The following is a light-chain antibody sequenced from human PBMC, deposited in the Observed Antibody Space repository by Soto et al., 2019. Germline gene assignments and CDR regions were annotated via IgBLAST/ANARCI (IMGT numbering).Light chain of an antibody. CDR1: SSNIGAGYD. V-gene: IGLV1-40*01. CDR2: TNS. Sequence: QSVLTQPPSVSGAPGQGVTISCAGTSSNIGAGYDVHWYQQVPGTAPKLPIYTNSNRPSGVPDRFSGSKSGTSASLAITGLQAADEADYYCQSYDSSLSALVFGGGTKLTVL. J-gene: IGLJ3*02. CDR3: QSYDSSLSALV.